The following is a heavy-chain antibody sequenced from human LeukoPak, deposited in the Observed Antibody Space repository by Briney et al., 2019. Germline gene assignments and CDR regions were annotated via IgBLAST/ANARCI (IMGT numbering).Heavy chain of an antibody. J-gene: IGHJ4*02. Sequence: GGSLRLSCAASGFTVSSNYMSWVRQAPGKGLEWVSVIYSGGSTYYADSVKGRFTISRDNSKNTLYLQTNSLRAEDTAVYYCARELQSSIDYWGQGTLVTVSS. D-gene: IGHD4-11*01. CDR3: ARELQSSIDY. V-gene: IGHV3-66*01. CDR1: GFTVSSNY. CDR2: IYSGGST.